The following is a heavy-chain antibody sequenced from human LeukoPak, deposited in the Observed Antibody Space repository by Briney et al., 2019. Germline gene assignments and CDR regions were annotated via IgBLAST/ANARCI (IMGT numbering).Heavy chain of an antibody. Sequence: ASVKVSCKASGGTFSSYAISWVRQAPGQGLEWMGGIIPIFGTANYAQKFQGRVTITADESTSTAYMELSSLRSEDTAVYYCATGGYYYDSSGERPYYYYGMDVWGQGTTVTVSS. CDR2: IIPIFGTA. D-gene: IGHD3-22*01. J-gene: IGHJ6*02. CDR1: GGTFSSYA. CDR3: ATGGYYYDSSGERPYYYYGMDV. V-gene: IGHV1-69*13.